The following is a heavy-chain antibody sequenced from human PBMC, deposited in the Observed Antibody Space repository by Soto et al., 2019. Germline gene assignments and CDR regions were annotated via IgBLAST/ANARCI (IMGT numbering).Heavy chain of an antibody. D-gene: IGHD3-3*01. CDR1: GGSSSSGDYY. CDR2: IYYSGST. Sequence: SETLCLTCTVAGGSSSSGDYYWSWIRQPPGKGLEWIGYIYYSGSTYYNPSLKSRVTISVDTSKNQFSLKLSSVAAADTAVYYCARDNILGILYGGMDVWGQGTTVTVSS. CDR3: ARDNILGILYGGMDV. V-gene: IGHV4-30-4*01. J-gene: IGHJ6*02.